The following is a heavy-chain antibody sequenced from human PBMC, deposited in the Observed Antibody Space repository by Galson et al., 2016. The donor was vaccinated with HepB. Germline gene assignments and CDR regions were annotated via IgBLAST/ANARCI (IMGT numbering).Heavy chain of an antibody. Sequence: SLRLSCAASGLTFSRDGMHWVRQPPGKGLEWVAVIWSDGNTKFYADSVKGRFTISRDNSKNTLFLQMNSLRAADTAVYYCARANYYGSGSYMGSWVDPWGQGTLVTVSS. CDR1: GLTFSRDG. D-gene: IGHD3-10*01. CDR3: ARANYYGSGSYMGSWVDP. V-gene: IGHV3-33*01. CDR2: IWSDGNTK. J-gene: IGHJ5*02.